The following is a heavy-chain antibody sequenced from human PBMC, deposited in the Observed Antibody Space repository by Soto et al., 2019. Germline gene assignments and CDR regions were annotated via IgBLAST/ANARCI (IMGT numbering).Heavy chain of an antibody. CDR1: GFTFSSYW. CDR3: AKGGNGNYYYNYGMAV. V-gene: IGHV3-7*01. D-gene: IGHD1-1*01. Sequence: PGGSLRLSCAASGFTFSSYWMSWVRQAPGKGLEWVANIKQDGSEKYYADSVKGRFTISRDNSKNTLYLQMNSLRAEDTAVYYCAKGGNGNYYYNYGMAVGAKGTTVP. J-gene: IGHJ6*04. CDR2: IKQDGSEK.